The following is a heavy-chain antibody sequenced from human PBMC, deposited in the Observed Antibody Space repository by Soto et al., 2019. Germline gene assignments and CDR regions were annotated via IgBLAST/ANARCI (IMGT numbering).Heavy chain of an antibody. D-gene: IGHD1-1*01. Sequence: QVQLQESGPGLVKPSETLSLTCTISGGSISSYYWSWIRQSPGKGQEWIGYIYYSGNTNYNPSLKSRVTISVDTSKNQFSLKLRSVTAADTAVYYCARGPTGNSSDPWGQGTLVTVSS. J-gene: IGHJ5*02. CDR1: GGSISSYY. CDR2: IYYSGNT. V-gene: IGHV4-59*01. CDR3: ARGPTGNSSDP.